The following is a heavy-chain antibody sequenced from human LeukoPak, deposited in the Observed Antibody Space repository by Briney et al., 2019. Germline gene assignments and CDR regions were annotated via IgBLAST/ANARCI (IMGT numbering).Heavy chain of an antibody. D-gene: IGHD3-10*01. V-gene: IGHV3-33*01. CDR2: TWYDGSYK. Sequence: PGGSLRLSCAASGFTFSTYGMHWVRQAPGKRLEWVAVTWYDGSYKYYGDSVKGRFTISRDNSKNTLYLQMASLRVEDTAVYYCARDGLWFGELFYNWGQETLVTVFS. J-gene: IGHJ4*02. CDR1: GFTFSTYG. CDR3: ARDGLWFGELFYN.